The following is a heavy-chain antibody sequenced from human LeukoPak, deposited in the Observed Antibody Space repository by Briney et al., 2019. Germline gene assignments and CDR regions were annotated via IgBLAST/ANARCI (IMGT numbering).Heavy chain of an antibody. V-gene: IGHV3-30*02. Sequence: GGSLRLSCAASGFNFSSYGMHWVRQAPGKGLEWVAFIRYDGTTKQYADSVKGRFTISRDNSKNTLYLQMNSLRAEDTAVYYCAKGFYYYDNSGPFDSWGQGTLVTVSS. CDR3: AKGFYYYDNSGPFDS. J-gene: IGHJ4*02. D-gene: IGHD3-22*01. CDR2: IRYDGTTK. CDR1: GFNFSSYG.